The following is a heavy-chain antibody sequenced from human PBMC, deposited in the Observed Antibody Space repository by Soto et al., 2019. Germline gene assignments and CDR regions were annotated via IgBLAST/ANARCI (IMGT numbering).Heavy chain of an antibody. Sequence: QVVLLQSGTEVKRPGSSVKGSCKASGVPFNSYGFAWVRQAPCRGLEWVGRINPASQLRNYEQSLQCRVTIKADTSTPTAYMELSGLTSEDTAVYYCASMKLAILDHWGQGTLVTVSS. D-gene: IGHD3-16*01. V-gene: IGHV1-69*09. J-gene: IGHJ1*01. CDR2: INPASQLR. CDR1: GVPFNSYG. CDR3: ASMKLAILDH.